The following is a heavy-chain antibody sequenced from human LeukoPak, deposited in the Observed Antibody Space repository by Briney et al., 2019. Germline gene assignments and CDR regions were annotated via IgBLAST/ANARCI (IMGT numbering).Heavy chain of an antibody. D-gene: IGHD5-12*01. V-gene: IGHV4-61*01. Sequence: SETLSLTCTVSGGSVSSGSYYWSWIRQPPGKGLEWIGYIYYSGSTNYNPSLKSRVTISVDTSKNQFSLKLSSVTAADTAVYYCARGGRVVAIDYWGQGTLATVSS. CDR3: ARGGRVVAIDY. CDR1: GGSVSSGSYY. J-gene: IGHJ4*02. CDR2: IYYSGST.